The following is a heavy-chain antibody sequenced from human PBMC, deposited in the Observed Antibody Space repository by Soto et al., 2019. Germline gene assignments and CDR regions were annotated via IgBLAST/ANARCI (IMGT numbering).Heavy chain of an antibody. CDR1: GGSFSGYY. V-gene: IGHV4-34*01. CDR3: ARMSTLRKLNCSSTSCYSYYFDY. D-gene: IGHD2-2*01. Sequence: QVQLQQWGAGLLKPSETLSLTCAVYGGSFSGYYWSWIRQPPGKGLEWIGEISHSGSTNYNPSLKSRVTISVDTSKNQFSLKLSSVTAADTAVYYCARMSTLRKLNCSSTSCYSYYFDYWGQGTLVTVSS. CDR2: ISHSGST. J-gene: IGHJ4*02.